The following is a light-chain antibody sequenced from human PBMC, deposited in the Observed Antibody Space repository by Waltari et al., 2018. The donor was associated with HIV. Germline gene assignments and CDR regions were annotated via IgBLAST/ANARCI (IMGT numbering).Light chain of an antibody. CDR2: KDS. CDR1: ALPKKY. CDR3: QSADSSGTYWV. Sequence: SYELTQPPSGSVSPGQTARITCSGSALPKKYAYWYQQKPGQAPVLVIYKDSERPSGIPERFSGSSSGTTVTLTISGVQAEDEADYYCQSADSSGTYWVFGGGTKLTVL. V-gene: IGLV3-25*03. J-gene: IGLJ3*02.